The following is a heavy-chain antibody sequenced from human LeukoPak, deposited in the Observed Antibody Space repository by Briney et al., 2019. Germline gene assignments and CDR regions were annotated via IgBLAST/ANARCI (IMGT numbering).Heavy chain of an antibody. CDR3: ARDGTEYSSIPFDY. D-gene: IGHD6-6*01. Sequence: GGSLRLSCAASGFTFSSYSMNWVRQAPGKGLEWVSSISSSSSYIYYADSVKGRFTISRDNAKNSLYLQMNSRRAEDTAVYYCARDGTEYSSIPFDYWGQGTLVTVSS. CDR2: ISSSSSYI. V-gene: IGHV3-21*01. CDR1: GFTFSSYS. J-gene: IGHJ4*02.